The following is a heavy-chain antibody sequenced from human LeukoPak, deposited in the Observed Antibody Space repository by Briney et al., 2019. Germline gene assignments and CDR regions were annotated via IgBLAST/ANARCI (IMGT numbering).Heavy chain of an antibody. CDR1: GYTFTSYG. CDR2: ISVHNGNT. CDR3: ARGDAVRYPGPGRRYYYYYMDV. V-gene: IGHV1-18*01. J-gene: IGHJ6*03. Sequence: ASVKVSCKASGYTFTSYGISWVRQAPGQGLEWMGWISVHNGNTNYAQKFQGRVTMTTDTSTSTAYMELSSLRSEDTAVYYCARGDAVRYPGPGRRYYYYYMDVWGKGTTVTISS. D-gene: IGHD3-9*01.